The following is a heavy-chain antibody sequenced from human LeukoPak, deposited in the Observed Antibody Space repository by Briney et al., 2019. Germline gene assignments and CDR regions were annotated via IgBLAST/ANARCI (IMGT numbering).Heavy chain of an antibody. CDR1: GGTFSSYA. Sequence: ASVKVSCKASGGTFSSYAISWVRQAPGQGLEWMGGIIPIFGTANYAQKFQGRVTITADESTSTAYMELSSLRSEGTAVYYCARAFWIKASNQRGYSYGSYYYGMDVWGQGTTVTVSS. D-gene: IGHD5-18*01. CDR3: ARAFWIKASNQRGYSYGSYYYGMDV. J-gene: IGHJ6*02. CDR2: IIPIFGTA. V-gene: IGHV1-69*13.